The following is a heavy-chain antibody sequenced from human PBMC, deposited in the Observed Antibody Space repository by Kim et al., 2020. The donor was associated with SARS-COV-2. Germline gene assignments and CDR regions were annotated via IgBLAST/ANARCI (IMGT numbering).Heavy chain of an antibody. D-gene: IGHD6-13*01. J-gene: IGHJ5*01. CDR2: IDYSGST. CDR3: ARSPISWYYLVYPAWFDS. Sequence: SETLSPTCTVSGGSISSYYWSWIRQPPGKGLEWIGYIDYSGSTNYNPSLKSRVTISVDTSKNQFSLKLSSVTAADTAVYYCARSPISWYYLVYPAWFDSWGQGHLVTVSS. CDR1: GGSISSYY. V-gene: IGHV4-59*01.